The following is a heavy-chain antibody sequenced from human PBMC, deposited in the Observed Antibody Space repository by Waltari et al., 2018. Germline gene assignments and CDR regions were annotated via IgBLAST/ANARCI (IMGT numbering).Heavy chain of an antibody. CDR2: IRGSGGST. J-gene: IGHJ4*02. V-gene: IGHV3-23*01. D-gene: IGHD6-19*01. CDR1: GFTFSSYA. Sequence: EVQLLESGGGLVQPGGSLRLSCAASGFTFSSYAMSWVRQAPGKGLEWVSAIRGSGGSTYYADSVKGRFTISRDNSKNTLYLQMNSLRAEDTAVYYCANFEQWLVQGYWGQGTLVTVSS. CDR3: ANFEQWLVQGY.